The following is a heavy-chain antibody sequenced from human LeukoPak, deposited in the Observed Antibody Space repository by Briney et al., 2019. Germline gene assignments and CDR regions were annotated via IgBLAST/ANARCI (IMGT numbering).Heavy chain of an antibody. D-gene: IGHD3-10*02. Sequence: ASVKVSCKASAYTFTSYGISWVRQAPGQGLEWMGWISAYNGNTNYAQKLQGRVTMTTDTSTSTAYMELRSLRSDDTAVYYCARDQSMFGLLIPIYYYYGMDVWGQGTTVTVSS. CDR1: AYTFTSYG. CDR2: ISAYNGNT. CDR3: ARDQSMFGLLIPIYYYYGMDV. J-gene: IGHJ6*02. V-gene: IGHV1-18*01.